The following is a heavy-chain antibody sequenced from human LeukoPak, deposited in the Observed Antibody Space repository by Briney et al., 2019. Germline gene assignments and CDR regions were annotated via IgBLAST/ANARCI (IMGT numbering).Heavy chain of an antibody. CDR1: GFTFSNAW. V-gene: IGHV3-15*01. Sequence: GGSLRLSXAASGFTFSNAWMSWVRQAPGKGLEWVGRIKSKTDGGTTDYAAPVKGRFTISRDDSKNTLYLQMNSLKTEDTAVYYCTTVSDFWSGYYEPPFDYWGQGTLVTVSS. CDR2: IKSKTDGGTT. CDR3: TTVSDFWSGYYEPPFDY. D-gene: IGHD3-3*01. J-gene: IGHJ4*02.